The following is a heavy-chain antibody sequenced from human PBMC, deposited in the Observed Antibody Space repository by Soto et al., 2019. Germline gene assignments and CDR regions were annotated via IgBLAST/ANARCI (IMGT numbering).Heavy chain of an antibody. Sequence: QVQLVESGGGVVQPGGSLRLSCAASGFIFSGYAMHWVRQAPGKGLEWVAVISYDGNTQSYADSVKGRFTVSRDNSNNILYVEMNNLRDEDTAMYYCAKETNAYEINFWGQGTLVTV. J-gene: IGHJ4*02. D-gene: IGHD2-8*01. CDR3: AKETNAYEINF. V-gene: IGHV3-30-3*01. CDR1: GFIFSGYA. CDR2: ISYDGNTQ.